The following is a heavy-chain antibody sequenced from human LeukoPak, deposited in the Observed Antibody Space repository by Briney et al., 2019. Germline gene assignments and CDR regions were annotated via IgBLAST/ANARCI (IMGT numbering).Heavy chain of an antibody. D-gene: IGHD2-15*01. CDR2: ISSRGNTI. Sequence: GGSLRLSCAASGFTFSDYYMSWIRQAPGKGLEWVSYISSRGNTIYYADSVKGRFTISRDNPKNSLYMQMNSLRAEDTAIYYCARGGGYNWFDPWGQGTLVTVSS. CDR1: GFTFSDYY. V-gene: IGHV3-11*01. CDR3: ARGGGYNWFDP. J-gene: IGHJ5*02.